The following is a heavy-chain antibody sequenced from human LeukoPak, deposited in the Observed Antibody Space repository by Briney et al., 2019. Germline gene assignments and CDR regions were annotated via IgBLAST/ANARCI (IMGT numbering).Heavy chain of an antibody. CDR3: ARDGKADYYGSGNPPRYWYFDL. CDR2: TRPGGSEK. Sequence: GESLRLSCTASGFMFSSYWMGWVRQAPGKGLERVANTRPGGSEKFYVDSVKGRFSISRDNAKNSLYLQMNSLRAEDTAVYYCARDGKADYYGSGNPPRYWYFDLWGRGTLVTVSS. V-gene: IGHV3-7*01. CDR1: GFMFSSYW. D-gene: IGHD3-10*01. J-gene: IGHJ2*01.